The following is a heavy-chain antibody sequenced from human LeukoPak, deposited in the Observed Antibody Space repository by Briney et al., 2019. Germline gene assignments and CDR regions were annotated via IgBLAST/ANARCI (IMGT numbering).Heavy chain of an antibody. CDR2: INHSGST. Sequence: SETLSLTCAVYGGSFSGYYWSWIRQPPGKGLEWIGEINHSGSTNYNPSLKSRVTISVDTSKNQFSLKLSSVTAADTAVYYCARDPSDTAMATGYFDYWGQGTLVTVS. D-gene: IGHD5-18*01. V-gene: IGHV4-34*01. CDR1: GGSFSGYY. J-gene: IGHJ4*02. CDR3: ARDPSDTAMATGYFDY.